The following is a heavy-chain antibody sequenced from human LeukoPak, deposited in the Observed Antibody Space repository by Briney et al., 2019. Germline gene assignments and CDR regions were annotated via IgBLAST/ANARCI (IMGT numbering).Heavy chain of an antibody. J-gene: IGHJ3*02. CDR3: ARGFSYYDSSGYSPHFFPYDAFDI. D-gene: IGHD3-22*01. CDR2: ISSSSSTI. CDR1: GFTFSSYS. V-gene: IGHV3-48*01. Sequence: GGSLRLSCAASGFTFSSYSMNWVRQAPGKGLEWVSYISSSSSTIYYADSVKGRFTISRDNAKNSLYLQMNSLRAEDTAVYYCARGFSYYDSSGYSPHFFPYDAFDIWGQGTMVTVSS.